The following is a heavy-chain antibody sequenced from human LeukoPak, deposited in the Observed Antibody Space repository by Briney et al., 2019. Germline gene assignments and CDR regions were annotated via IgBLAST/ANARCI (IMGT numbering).Heavy chain of an antibody. CDR2: ITGGGDNI. CDR3: AKENPVGGTNYFDY. D-gene: IGHD1-26*01. J-gene: IGHJ4*02. Sequence: GGSLRLSCAASGFTFSSFPMSRVRQAPGKGLEWVSAITGGGDNIYYADSVKGRFTISRDNSKNTLYLQMNTLRVEDRAVYYCAKENPVGGTNYFDYWGQGTLVTVAS. V-gene: IGHV3-23*01. CDR1: GFTFSSFP.